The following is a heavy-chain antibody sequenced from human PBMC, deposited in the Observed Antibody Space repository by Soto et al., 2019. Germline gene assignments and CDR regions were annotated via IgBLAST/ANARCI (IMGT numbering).Heavy chain of an antibody. CDR1: GVSISSSSYY. CDR2: IYYSGST. Sequence: SETLSLTCTVSGVSISSSSYYWGWIRQPPGKGLEWIGSIYYSGSTYYNPSLKSRVTISVDTSKNQFSLKLSSVTAADTAVYYCERPRTEQLVGGFDYWGQGTLVTVSS. J-gene: IGHJ4*02. V-gene: IGHV4-39*01. CDR3: ERPRTEQLVGGFDY. D-gene: IGHD6-6*01.